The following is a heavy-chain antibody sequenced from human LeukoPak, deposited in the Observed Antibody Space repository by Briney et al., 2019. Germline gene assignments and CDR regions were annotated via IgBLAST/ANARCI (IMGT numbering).Heavy chain of an antibody. CDR3: ARVVDTHFDY. V-gene: IGHV3-74*01. J-gene: IGHJ4*02. D-gene: IGHD5-18*01. CDR2: IKSDGSTT. CDR1: GFTFSSYW. Sequence: PGGSLRLSCAASGFTFSSYWMHWVRQPPGKGLVWVSRIKSDGSTTTYADSVKGRFTISRDNAKNTLYLQMNSLRAEDTAVYYCARVVDTHFDYWGQGTLVTVSS.